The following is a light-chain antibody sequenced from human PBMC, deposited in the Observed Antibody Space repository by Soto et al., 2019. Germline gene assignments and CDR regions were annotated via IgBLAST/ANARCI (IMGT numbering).Light chain of an antibody. CDR3: GSYTSSNTYV. J-gene: IGLJ1*01. V-gene: IGLV2-18*02. CDR2: DVS. Sequence: QSALTQPPSVSGSPGQSVTISCTGTSSDVGSYNRVSWYQQPPGTAPKLMIYDVSNRPSGVPDRFSGSKSGNTASLTISGLQAEDEADYYCGSYTSSNTYVFGTGTKVTVL. CDR1: SSDVGSYNR.